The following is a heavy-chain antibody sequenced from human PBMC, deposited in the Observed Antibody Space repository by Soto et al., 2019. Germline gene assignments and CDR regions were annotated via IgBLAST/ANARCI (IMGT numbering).Heavy chain of an antibody. J-gene: IGHJ4*01. D-gene: IGHD2-15*01. V-gene: IGHV4-34*01. CDR1: GESFGGFY. CDR2: ISQTETT. Sequence: PSETLSLTCVVYGESFGGFYWSWVRQSPGKGLEWIGEISQTETTAYSPSLKSRVSISADTSKKQFSLTLTSVTAADTAVYYCVHSPNVAVDHCGHGTLLTVYS. CDR3: VHSPNVAVDH.